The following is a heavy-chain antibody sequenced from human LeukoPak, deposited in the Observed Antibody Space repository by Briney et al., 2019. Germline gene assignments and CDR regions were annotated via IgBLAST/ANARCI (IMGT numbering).Heavy chain of an antibody. CDR3: ARDLGWEVATVKYFDY. V-gene: IGHV3-21*01. CDR2: ISSSSSYM. Sequence: GGSLRLSCAASGFTFTSYSMNWVRQAPGKGLEWVSSISSSSSYMYYADSVKGRFTISRDNAKNSLYLQMNSLRAEDTAVYYCARDLGWEVATVKYFDYWGQGTLVTVSS. J-gene: IGHJ4*02. CDR1: GFTFTSYS. D-gene: IGHD5-12*01.